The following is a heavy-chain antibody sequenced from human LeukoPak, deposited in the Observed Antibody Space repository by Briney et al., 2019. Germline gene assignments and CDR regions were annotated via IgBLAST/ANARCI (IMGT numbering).Heavy chain of an antibody. Sequence: ASVKVSCKASGYTFTSYYMHWVRQAPGQGLEWMGIINPNSGSASYAQKFQGRVTMTRDTSTSTVYIELSSLRSEDTAVYYCARGWYLTAAATGFAHWGRGTLVTVSS. CDR2: INPNSGSA. D-gene: IGHD6-13*01. J-gene: IGHJ4*02. V-gene: IGHV1-46*01. CDR1: GYTFTSYY. CDR3: ARGWYLTAAATGFAH.